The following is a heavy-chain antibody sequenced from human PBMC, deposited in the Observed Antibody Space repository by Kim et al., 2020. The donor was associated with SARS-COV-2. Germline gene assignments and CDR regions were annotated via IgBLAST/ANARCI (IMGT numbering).Heavy chain of an antibody. CDR3: AKAGQWTDYFDY. Sequence: YNADPVKGRFTISRDNSKNTLYLQMNSLRAEDTAVYYCAKAGQWTDYFDYWGQGTLVTVSS. J-gene: IGHJ4*02. D-gene: IGHD6-19*01. V-gene: IGHV3-23*01.